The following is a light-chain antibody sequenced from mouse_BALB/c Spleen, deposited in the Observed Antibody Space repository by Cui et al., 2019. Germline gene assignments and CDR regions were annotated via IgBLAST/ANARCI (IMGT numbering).Light chain of an antibody. CDR3: EQGNTLPRT. V-gene: IGKV10-96*01. CDR1: QDISNY. J-gene: IGKJ1*01. CDR2: YTS. Sequence: IQMTQATFFLSASLGDRVTISCSASQDISNYLNWYQQKPYGTVKLLIYYTSIIRSGIPSRFSGSGSGTDYSLTISNLEQENIATYFCEQGNTLPRTFGGGTKLEVK.